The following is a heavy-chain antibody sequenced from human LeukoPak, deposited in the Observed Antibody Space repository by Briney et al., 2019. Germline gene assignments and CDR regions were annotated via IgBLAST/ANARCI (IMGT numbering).Heavy chain of an antibody. D-gene: IGHD2-15*01. CDR2: IYYSGST. CDR3: ARVPVYCSADRCYYFDY. J-gene: IGHJ4*02. Sequence: SETLSLTCSVSGGSINYYYWSWIRQAPGKGLEWIGYIYYSGSTNYNPSLKSRVTISVDTSKNQFSLKLSSVTAADTAVYYCARVPVYCSADRCYYFDYWGQGTLVTVSS. CDR1: GGSINYYY. V-gene: IGHV4-59*01.